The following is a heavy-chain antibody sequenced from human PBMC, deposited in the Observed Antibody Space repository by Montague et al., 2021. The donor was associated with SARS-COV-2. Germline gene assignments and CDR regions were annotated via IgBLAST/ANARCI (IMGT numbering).Heavy chain of an antibody. Sequence: SLRLSCAASGFTFSNFEMNWVRQAPGKGLEWVSYISSSGSTIYYADSVKGRFTISRDNAKNSLFLQMNSLRAEDTAVYYCARDSLFRSGYICGGPDYWGQGTLVTVSS. CDR3: ARDSLFRSGYICGGPDY. V-gene: IGHV3-48*03. CDR2: ISSSGSTI. J-gene: IGHJ4*02. D-gene: IGHD6-19*01. CDR1: GFTFSNFE.